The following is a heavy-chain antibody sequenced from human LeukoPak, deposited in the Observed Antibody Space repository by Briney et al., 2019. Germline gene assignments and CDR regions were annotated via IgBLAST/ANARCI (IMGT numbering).Heavy chain of an antibody. D-gene: IGHD3-16*01. CDR3: ARDDALGDNALDI. CDR2: ILNDGSQE. Sequence: GGSLRLSCAASGFTFSSYGMHWVRQAPGKGLEWVAVILNDGSQEKYADSVKGRFTISRDNSKNTLFLQMNSLRAEDTDVYYCARDDALGDNALDIWGQGTMVTVSS. J-gene: IGHJ3*02. CDR1: GFTFSSYG. V-gene: IGHV3-33*01.